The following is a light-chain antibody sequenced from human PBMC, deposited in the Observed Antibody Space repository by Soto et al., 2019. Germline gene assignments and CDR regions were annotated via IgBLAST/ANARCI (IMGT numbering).Light chain of an antibody. V-gene: IGLV1-40*01. Sequence: QPVLTQPPSVSGAPGQRVTISCTGSSSNIGAGSDVHWYQQLPGTAPKLLIYGNNNRPSGVPDRFSVSKSGTSASLAITGLQAEDEADYYCQSYDSSLSGSRVFGGGTKVTVL. CDR1: SSNIGAGSD. CDR3: QSYDSSLSGSRV. CDR2: GNN. J-gene: IGLJ3*02.